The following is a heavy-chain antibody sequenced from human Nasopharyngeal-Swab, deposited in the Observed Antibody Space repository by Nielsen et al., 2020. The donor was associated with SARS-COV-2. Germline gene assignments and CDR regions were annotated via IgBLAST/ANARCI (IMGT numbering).Heavy chain of an antibody. CDR2: IYTSGST. Sequence: SDTLSLTCTVSGGSISSYYWSWIRQPAGKGLEWIGRIYTSGSTNYNPSLKSRVTMSVDTSKNQFSLKLSSVTAADTAVYYCAGGSFSGVAPDDTFDYWGQGTLVTVSS. D-gene: IGHD1-26*01. CDR1: GGSISSYY. CDR3: AGGSFSGVAPDDTFDY. J-gene: IGHJ4*02. V-gene: IGHV4-4*07.